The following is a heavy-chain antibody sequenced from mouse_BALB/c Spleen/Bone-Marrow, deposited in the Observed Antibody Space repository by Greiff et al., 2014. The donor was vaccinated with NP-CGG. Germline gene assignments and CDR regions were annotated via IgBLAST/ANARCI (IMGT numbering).Heavy chain of an antibody. Sequence: EVQLQQSGPGLVKPSQSLSLTCTVTGYLITSDYAWNWIRQFPGNKLEWMGYISYSGSTSYNPSLKSRISITRDTSKNQFFLQLNSVTTEDTATYYCARDNYYGSSYWGQGTTLTVSS. V-gene: IGHV3-2*02. J-gene: IGHJ2*01. CDR2: ISYSGST. CDR3: ARDNYYGSSY. D-gene: IGHD1-1*01. CDR1: GYLITSDYA.